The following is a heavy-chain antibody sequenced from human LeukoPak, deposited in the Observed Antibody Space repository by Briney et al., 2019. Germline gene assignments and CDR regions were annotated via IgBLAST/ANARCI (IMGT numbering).Heavy chain of an antibody. D-gene: IGHD4-23*01. Sequence: ASVTVSCKASGYTFTSYGISWVRQAPGQGLEWMGWISAYNGNTNYAQKLQGRVTMTTDTSTSTAYMELRSLRSDDTAVYYCARDRDYGGNAYYYYYMDVWGKGTTVTISS. CDR3: ARDRDYGGNAYYYYYMDV. V-gene: IGHV1-18*01. CDR1: GYTFTSYG. J-gene: IGHJ6*03. CDR2: ISAYNGNT.